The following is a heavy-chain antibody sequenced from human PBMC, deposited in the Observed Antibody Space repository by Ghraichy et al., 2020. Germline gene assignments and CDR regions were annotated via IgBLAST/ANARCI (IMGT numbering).Heavy chain of an antibody. CDR2: IKSKTDGGTT. D-gene: IGHD1-26*01. CDR3: TTRYSGSYSWDFDY. CDR1: GFTFSNAW. J-gene: IGHJ4*02. V-gene: IGHV3-15*01. Sequence: GGSLRLSCAASGFTFSNAWMSWVRQAPGKGLEWVGRIKSKTDGGTTDYAAPVKGRFTISRDDSKNTLYLQMNSLKTEDTAVYYCTTRYSGSYSWDFDYWGQGTLVTVSS.